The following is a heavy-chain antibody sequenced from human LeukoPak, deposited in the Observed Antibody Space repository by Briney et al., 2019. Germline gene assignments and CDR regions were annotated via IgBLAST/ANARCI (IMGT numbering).Heavy chain of an antibody. J-gene: IGHJ4*02. V-gene: IGHV1-46*01. CDR2: INPSGGST. CDR3: ARTDHFCCNLQLFDY. D-gene: IGHD5-18*01. Sequence: ASVKVSCKASGYTFTSYYMHWVRQAPGQGLEGMGIINPSGGSTSYAQKFQGRVTMTRDTSTRTVYMELSRLRSEDTAVYYWARTDHFCCNLQLFDYWGQGTLVTVSS. CDR1: GYTFTSYY.